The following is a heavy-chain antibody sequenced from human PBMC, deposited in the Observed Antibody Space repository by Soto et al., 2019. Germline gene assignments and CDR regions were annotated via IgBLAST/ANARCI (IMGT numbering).Heavy chain of an antibody. V-gene: IGHV4-34*01. CDR1: GGSFSGYY. CDR3: ARGWAVTTHYSYGMDV. J-gene: IGHJ6*02. Sequence: PSETLSLTCAVYGGSFSGYYWSWIRQPPGKGLEWIGEINHSGSTNYNPSLKSRVTISVDTSKNQFSLKLSSVTAADTAVYYCARGWAVTTHYSYGMDVWGQGTTVTVSS. CDR2: INHSGST. D-gene: IGHD4-4*01.